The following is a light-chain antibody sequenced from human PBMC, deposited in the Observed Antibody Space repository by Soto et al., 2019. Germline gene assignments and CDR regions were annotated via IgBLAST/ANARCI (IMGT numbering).Light chain of an antibody. CDR3: QQYISYSRT. V-gene: IGKV1-5*03. CDR2: KAS. J-gene: IGKJ1*01. Sequence: DIQMTQSPSTLSASVGDRVTITCRASQSIGSWLAWYQQKPGKAPKVLIYKASSLESGVPSRFSGSGSGTEFTLTISSLQPDDFATYYCQQYISYSRTFGQGTKVEIK. CDR1: QSIGSW.